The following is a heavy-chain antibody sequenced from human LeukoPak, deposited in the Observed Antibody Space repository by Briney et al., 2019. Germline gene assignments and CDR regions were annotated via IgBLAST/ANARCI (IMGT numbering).Heavy chain of an antibody. J-gene: IGHJ3*02. CDR3: ARPGPDAFDI. Sequence: GGSLRLSCAASGFTFSTYSMSWVRQAPGKGLEWVSVIYSGGSTYYADSVKGRFTFSRDNSKNALYLQMNSLRAEDTAVYYCARPGPDAFDIWGQGTMVTVSS. CDR1: GFTFSTYS. CDR2: IYSGGST. V-gene: IGHV3-66*04.